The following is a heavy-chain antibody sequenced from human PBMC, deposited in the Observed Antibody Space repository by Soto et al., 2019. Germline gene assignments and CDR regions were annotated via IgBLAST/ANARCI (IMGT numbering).Heavy chain of an antibody. V-gene: IGHV3-23*01. J-gene: IGHJ4*02. D-gene: IGHD1-26*01. CDR1: GFTFSSYA. Sequence: HPGGSLRLSCAASGFTFSSYAMTWVRQAPGEGLEWVSVITDSGGDTLHADSVKGRFTISRDNSKNMLFLQMNSLRAEDTAIYYCAKASGASYPESRVFDFWGQGTRVTVSS. CDR2: ITDSGGDT. CDR3: AKASGASYPESRVFDF.